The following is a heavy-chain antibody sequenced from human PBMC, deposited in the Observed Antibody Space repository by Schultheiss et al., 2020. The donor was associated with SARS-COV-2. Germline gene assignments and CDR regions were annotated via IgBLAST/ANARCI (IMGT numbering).Heavy chain of an antibody. Sequence: ASVKVSCKASGYTFTDYYIYWVRQAPGQGLEWMGWINPNSGGTNYAQNFQGWVTMTRDTSISTAYMQLRRLRSDDTAVYYCARGGSSGWYFDFDYWGQGTLVTVSS. J-gene: IGHJ4*02. V-gene: IGHV1-2*04. CDR1: GYTFTDYY. CDR2: INPNSGGT. CDR3: ARGGSSGWYFDFDY. D-gene: IGHD6-13*01.